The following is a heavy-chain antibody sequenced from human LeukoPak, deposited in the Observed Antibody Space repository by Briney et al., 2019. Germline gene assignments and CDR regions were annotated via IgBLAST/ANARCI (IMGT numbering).Heavy chain of an antibody. CDR3: ARSAQRGYGYCSSTSCYWDYFDY. D-gene: IGHD2-2*01. CDR2: ISYDGSNK. CDR1: GFTFSSYA. V-gene: IGHV3-30-3*01. Sequence: GGSLRLSCAASGFTFSSYAMHWVRQAPGKGLEWVAVISYDGSNKYYADSVKGRFTISRDNSKNTLYLQMNSLRAEDTAVYYCARSAQRGYGYCSSTSCYWDYFDYWGLGTLVTVSS. J-gene: IGHJ4*02.